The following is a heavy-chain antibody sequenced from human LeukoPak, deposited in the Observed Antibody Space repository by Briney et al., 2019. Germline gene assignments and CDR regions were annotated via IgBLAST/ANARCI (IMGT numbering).Heavy chain of an antibody. D-gene: IGHD3-10*01. CDR2: ISSNGATT. V-gene: IGHV3-64*02. J-gene: IGHJ4*02. CDR3: ARGAPMIRGVIARTYSDY. CDR1: GFTFSSSP. Sequence: GGSLRLSCAASGFTFSSSPMHWVRQAPGKGLEYVSAISSNGATTYYADSVKGRFTISRDNSKNTLYPQMGSLRAEDMAVYYCARGAPMIRGVIARTYSDYWGQGTRVTVSS.